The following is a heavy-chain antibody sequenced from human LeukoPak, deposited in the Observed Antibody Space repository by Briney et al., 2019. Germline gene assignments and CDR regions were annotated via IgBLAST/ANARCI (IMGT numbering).Heavy chain of an antibody. CDR1: GFTFSSYA. Sequence: GGSLRLSCAASGFTFSSYAMSWVRQAPGKGLEWVSAISGSGGSTYYADSVKGRFTISRDNAKNSLYLQMNSLRAEDTALYYCAKDIGSIAVAGKGSWFDPWGQGTLVTVSS. D-gene: IGHD6-19*01. CDR2: ISGSGGST. CDR3: AKDIGSIAVAGKGSWFDP. V-gene: IGHV3-23*01. J-gene: IGHJ5*02.